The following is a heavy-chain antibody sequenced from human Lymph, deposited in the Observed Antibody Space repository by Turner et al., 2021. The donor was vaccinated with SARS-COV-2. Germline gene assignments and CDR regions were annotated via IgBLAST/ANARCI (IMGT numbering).Heavy chain of an antibody. J-gene: IGHJ4*02. CDR1: GGSISSGDYY. V-gene: IGHV4-30-4*01. CDR2: IYYSGST. CDR3: ARGVVLRRAYFDY. Sequence: QVQLQESGPGLVKPSQTLSLTCTVSGGSISSGDYYWSWIRQPPGKGLEWIGYIYYSGSTYYIPSLTSRVTISVDTSKNQFSLKLSSVTAADTAVYYCARGVVLRRAYFDYWGQGTLVTVSS. D-gene: IGHD2-8*01.